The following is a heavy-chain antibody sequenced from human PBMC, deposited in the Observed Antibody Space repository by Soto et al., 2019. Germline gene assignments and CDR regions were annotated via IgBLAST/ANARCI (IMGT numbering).Heavy chain of an antibody. CDR2: ISSSSSYI. Sequence: GGSLRLSCAASGFTFSSYSMNWVRQAPGKGLEWVSSISSSSSYIYYADSVKGRFTISRDNAKNSLYLQMNSLRAEDTAVYYCARDRWYDILTGWPGDYSGMDVWGQGTTVTVSS. CDR3: ARDRWYDILTGWPGDYSGMDV. V-gene: IGHV3-21*01. CDR1: GFTFSSYS. D-gene: IGHD3-9*01. J-gene: IGHJ6*02.